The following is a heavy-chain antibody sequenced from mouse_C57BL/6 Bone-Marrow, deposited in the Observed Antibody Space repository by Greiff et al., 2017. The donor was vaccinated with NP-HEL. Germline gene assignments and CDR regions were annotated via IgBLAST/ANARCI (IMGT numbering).Heavy chain of an antibody. V-gene: IGHV1-15*01. CDR1: GYTFTDYE. CDR2: IDPETGGT. D-gene: IGHD2-2*01. Sequence: QVQLQQSGAELVRPGASVTLSCKASGYTFTDYEMHWVKQTPVHGLEWIGAIDPETGGTAYNQKFKGKAILTADKSSSTAYMELRSLTSEDSAVYYCTRRGVTTRYFDYWGQGTTLTVSS. CDR3: TRRGVTTRYFDY. J-gene: IGHJ2*01.